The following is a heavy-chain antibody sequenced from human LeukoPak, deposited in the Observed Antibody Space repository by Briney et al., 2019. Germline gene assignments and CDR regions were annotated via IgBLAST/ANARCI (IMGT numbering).Heavy chain of an antibody. CDR1: GFTVSSNY. CDR2: IYSGGST. D-gene: IGHD4-17*01. CDR3: AKTAESDYGGFFDY. V-gene: IGHV3-53*01. J-gene: IGHJ4*02. Sequence: GGSLRLSCAASGFTVSSNYMSWVRKAPGKGLEWVSVIYSGGSTYYADSVKGRFTISRDNSKNTLYLQMNSLRAEDTAVYYCAKTAESDYGGFFDYWGQGTLVTVSS.